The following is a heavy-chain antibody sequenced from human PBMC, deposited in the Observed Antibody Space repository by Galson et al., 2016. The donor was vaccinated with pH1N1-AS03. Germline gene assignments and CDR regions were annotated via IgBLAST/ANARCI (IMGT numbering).Heavy chain of an antibody. CDR1: GFNFTTYG. V-gene: IGHV3-21*06. D-gene: IGHD6-19*01. Sequence: SLRLSCAASGFNFTTYGMNMNWVRQAPGKGLEWISFISRSSLYISYADSVKARFTISRDNAKNSLYLHMNSLRAEDTAVYYCARESPVAGNFDFWGQGTLVSVSS. CDR3: ARESPVAGNFDF. J-gene: IGHJ4*02. CDR2: ISRSSLYI.